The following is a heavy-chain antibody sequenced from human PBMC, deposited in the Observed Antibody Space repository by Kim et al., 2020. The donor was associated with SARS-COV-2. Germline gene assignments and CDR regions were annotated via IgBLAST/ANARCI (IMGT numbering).Heavy chain of an antibody. CDR1: GYTFTGYY. J-gene: IGHJ6*02. V-gene: IGHV1-2*02. CDR2: INPNSGGT. D-gene: IGHD3-10*01. Sequence: ASVKVSCKASGYTFTGYYMHWVRQAPGQGLEWMGWINPNSGGTNYAQKFQGRVTTTRDTSISTAYMELSRLRSDDTAVYYCARECRPGPRLLWFGELSSGMDVWGQGTTVTVSS. CDR3: ARECRPGPRLLWFGELSSGMDV.